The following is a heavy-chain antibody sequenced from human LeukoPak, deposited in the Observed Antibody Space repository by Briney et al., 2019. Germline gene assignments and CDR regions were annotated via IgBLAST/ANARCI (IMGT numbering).Heavy chain of an antibody. CDR1: GFTFSSYG. J-gene: IGHJ4*02. CDR3: ARDEGGSYPGGLFDY. V-gene: IGHV3-21*01. Sequence: PGGSLRLSCAASGFTFSSYGMNWVRQAPGKGLELVSSISSSSTYIYCADSVKGRFTISRDNAKNSLYLQMNSLRAEDTSMYYCARDEGGSYPGGLFDYWGQGALVTVSS. CDR2: ISSSSTYI. D-gene: IGHD1-26*01.